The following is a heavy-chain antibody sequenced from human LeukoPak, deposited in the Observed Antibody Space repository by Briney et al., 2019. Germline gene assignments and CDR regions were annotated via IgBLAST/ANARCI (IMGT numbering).Heavy chain of an antibody. CDR2: IKQDGSEK. D-gene: IGHD3-22*01. CDR1: GFTFSSYW. CDR3: ARRGYYYDSSGYYLGGFDY. Sequence: PGGSLRLSCAASGFTFSSYWMSWVRQAPGKGLEWVANIKQDGSEKYYVDSVKGRFTISRDNAKNSLYLQMNSLRAEGTAVYYCARRGYYYDSSGYYLGGFDYWGQGTLVTVSS. V-gene: IGHV3-7*01. J-gene: IGHJ4*02.